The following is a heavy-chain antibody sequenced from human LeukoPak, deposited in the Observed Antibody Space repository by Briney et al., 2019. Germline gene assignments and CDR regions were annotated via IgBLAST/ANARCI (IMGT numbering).Heavy chain of an antibody. V-gene: IGHV4-34*01. CDR2: INHSGST. CDR3: APQGYCRGGSCLTNNWFDP. CDR1: GGSFSGYY. Sequence: PSETLSLTCAVYGGSFSGYYWSWIRQPPGKGLEWIGEINHSGSTNHNPSLKSRVTISVDTSKNQFSLKLSSVTAADTAVYFCAPQGYCRGGSCLTNNWFDPWGQGTLVTVSS. J-gene: IGHJ5*02. D-gene: IGHD2-15*01.